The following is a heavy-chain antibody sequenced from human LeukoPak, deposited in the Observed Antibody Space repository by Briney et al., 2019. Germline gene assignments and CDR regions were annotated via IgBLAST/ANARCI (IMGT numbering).Heavy chain of an antibody. D-gene: IGHD3-16*02. CDR1: GASISNYY. V-gene: IGHV4-59*08. CDR2: MLYSGST. J-gene: IGHJ4*02. CDR3: ARSDIWGSYRFLDY. Sequence: SETLSLTCTVSGASISNYYWSWIRQSPGKGLEWIGYMLYSGSTNQNPSLRSRVTISADTSKSQVSLKLSSVTAADTAVYYCARSDIWGSYRFLDYWGQGALVTVSS.